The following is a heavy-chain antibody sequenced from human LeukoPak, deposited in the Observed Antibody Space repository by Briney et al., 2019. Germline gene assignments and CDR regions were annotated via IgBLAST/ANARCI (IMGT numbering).Heavy chain of an antibody. D-gene: IGHD4/OR15-4a*01. CDR3: AKEGQWSPYDY. V-gene: IGHV1-2*02. J-gene: IGHJ4*02. CDR1: GYTFTGSY. CDR2: INPKTSDV. Sequence: ASVKVSCKPSGYTFTGSYMHWVRQAPGQGLEWMGWINPKTSDVNYAQKFQGRVTMTRDTSVSTAYMEVRGLTYDDTAVYYCAKEGQWSPYDYWGQGTLVTVSS.